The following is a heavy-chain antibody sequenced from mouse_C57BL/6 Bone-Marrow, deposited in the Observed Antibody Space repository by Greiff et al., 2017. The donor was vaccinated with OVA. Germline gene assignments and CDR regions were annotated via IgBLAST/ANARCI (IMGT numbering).Heavy chain of an antibody. D-gene: IGHD1-1*01. CDR3: KKPAYHVRSPDFDY. Sequence: VQLQQSGPVLARPGASVKMSCKTSGYSFTSYWMHWVKQRPGQGLEWIGAIYPGNSATSYNQQFKGKAKLPAVTSASTAYMALSSLTYEDSAVYSWKKPAYHVRSPDFDYWGQGTTLTVSS. V-gene: IGHV1-5*01. CDR2: IYPGNSAT. J-gene: IGHJ2*01. CDR1: GYSFTSYW.